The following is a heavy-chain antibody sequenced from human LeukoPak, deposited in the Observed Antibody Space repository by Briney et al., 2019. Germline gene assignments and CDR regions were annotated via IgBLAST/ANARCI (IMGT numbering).Heavy chain of an antibody. V-gene: IGHV4-38-2*01. Sequence: PSETLSLTCAVSGYSISGGYYWGWIRQPPGKGLEWIGSIYHSGSTVYSPSLKSRVTISVDTSKNQFSLRLNSVTAADTAVYYCARNISLGRDTTMVTVFDYWGHGTLVTVSS. D-gene: IGHD5-18*01. CDR3: ARNISLGRDTTMVTVFDY. J-gene: IGHJ4*01. CDR1: GYSISGGYY. CDR2: IYHSGST.